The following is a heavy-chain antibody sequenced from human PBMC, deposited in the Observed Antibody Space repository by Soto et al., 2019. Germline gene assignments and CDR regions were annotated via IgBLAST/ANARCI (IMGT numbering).Heavy chain of an antibody. CDR1: GGSINNHY. CDR3: ARANWFFDY. V-gene: IGHV4-59*11. J-gene: IGHJ4*02. D-gene: IGHD7-27*01. Sequence: SETLSLTCTVSGGSINNHYWSWIRQPPGQGLEWIGYIYYSGSTNYNPSLKSRVTMSVDTSKNQFSLELSSLTAADTAIYYCARANWFFDYWGQGTLVTVSS. CDR2: IYYSGST.